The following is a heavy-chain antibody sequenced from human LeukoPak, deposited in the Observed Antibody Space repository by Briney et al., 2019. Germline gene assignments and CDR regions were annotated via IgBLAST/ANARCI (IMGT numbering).Heavy chain of an antibody. V-gene: IGHV3-23*01. CDR3: AKSLILWFGEFDY. CDR1: GFTISNRD. J-gene: IGHJ4*02. D-gene: IGHD3-10*01. Sequence: PGGSLRLSCAASGFTISNRDMNWVRQAPGKGLEWVSSISGSGSSTYYADSVKGRFTISRDNSKNTLYLQMNSLRAEDTAVYYCAKSLILWFGEFDYWGRGTLVTVSS. CDR2: ISGSGSST.